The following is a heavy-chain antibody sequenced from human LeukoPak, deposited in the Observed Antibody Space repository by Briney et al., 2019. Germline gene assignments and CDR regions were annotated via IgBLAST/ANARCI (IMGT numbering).Heavy chain of an antibody. V-gene: IGHV1-8*01. CDR1: GYTFTSYD. J-gene: IGHJ6*02. Sequence: AASVKVSCKASGYTFTSYDINWVRQATGQGLEWMGWMNPNGGNTGYAQKFQGRVTMTRNTSISTAYMELSSLRSEDTAVYYCARFGSGSYYVFVPYYYYYGMDVWGQGTTVTVSS. CDR2: MNPNGGNT. CDR3: ARFGSGSYYVFVPYYYYYGMDV. D-gene: IGHD3-10*01.